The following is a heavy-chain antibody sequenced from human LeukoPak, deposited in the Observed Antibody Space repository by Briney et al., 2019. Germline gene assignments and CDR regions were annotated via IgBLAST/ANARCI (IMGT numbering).Heavy chain of an antibody. D-gene: IGHD3-22*01. Sequence: SETLSLTCAVYGGSFSGYYWGWFRQPPGKGLEWIGEINHSGSTNYNPSLKSRVTISVDTSKNQFSLKLSSVTAADTAVYYCARAYYYEGYYMDVWGKGTTVTISS. CDR2: INHSGST. V-gene: IGHV4-34*01. CDR1: GGSFSGYY. J-gene: IGHJ6*03. CDR3: ARAYYYEGYYMDV.